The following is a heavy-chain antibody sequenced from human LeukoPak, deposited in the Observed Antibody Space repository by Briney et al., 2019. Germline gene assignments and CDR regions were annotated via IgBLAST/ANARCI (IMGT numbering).Heavy chain of an antibody. CDR2: ISGSGGST. CDR1: GFTFSSYA. D-gene: IGHD3-10*01. CDR3: ARGYYYGSGSLYGMDV. Sequence: GGSLRLSCAASGFTFSSYAMSWVRQAPGKGLEWVSAISGSGGSTYYADSVKGRFTISRDNSKNTLYLQMNSLRAEDTAVYYCARGYYYGSGSLYGMDVWGQGTTVTVSS. V-gene: IGHV3-23*01. J-gene: IGHJ6*02.